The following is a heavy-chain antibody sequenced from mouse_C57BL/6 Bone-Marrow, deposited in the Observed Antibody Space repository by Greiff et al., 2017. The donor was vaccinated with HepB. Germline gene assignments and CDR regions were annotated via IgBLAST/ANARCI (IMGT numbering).Heavy chain of an antibody. J-gene: IGHJ2*01. CDR2: IDPSDSYT. CDR1: GYTFTSYW. D-gene: IGHD1-2*01. CDR3: ARSREYGDYFDY. V-gene: IGHV1-69*01. Sequence: QVQLQQSGAELVMPGASVKLSCKASGYTFTSYWMHWVKQRPGQGLEWIGEIDPSDSYTNYNQKFKGKSTLTVDKSSSTAYMQLSSLTSEDSAVYYCARSREYGDYFDYWGQGTTLTVSS.